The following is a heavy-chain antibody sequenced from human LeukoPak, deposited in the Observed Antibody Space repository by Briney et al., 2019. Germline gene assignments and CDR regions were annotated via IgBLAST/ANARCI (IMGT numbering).Heavy chain of an antibody. CDR2: INSDGSST. J-gene: IGHJ6*02. CDR1: GFTFSSYW. Sequence: GGSLRLSCAASGFTFSSYWMHWVRQAPGKGLVWVSRINSDGSSTSYADSVKGRFTISRDNAKNTLYLQMNSLRAKDTAVYYCARELDYAYGMDVWGQGTTVTVSS. CDR3: ARELDYAYGMDV. V-gene: IGHV3-74*01.